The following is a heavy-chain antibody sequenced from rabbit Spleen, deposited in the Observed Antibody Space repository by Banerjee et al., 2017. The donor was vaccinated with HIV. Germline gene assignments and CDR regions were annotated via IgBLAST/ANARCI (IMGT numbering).Heavy chain of an antibody. CDR1: GLDFSSNYW. J-gene: IGHJ4*01. D-gene: IGHD4-2*01. CDR3: ARDVAGREDFNL. Sequence: QEQLVESGGGLVKPGASLTLTCTASGLDFSSNYWICWVRQAPGKGLEWIACIDVSSRANTYYATWAKGRLTVSKTSSTTVTLQMTSLTAADTAAYFCARDVAGREDFNLWGPGTLVTVS. CDR2: IDVSSRANT. V-gene: IGHV1S45*01.